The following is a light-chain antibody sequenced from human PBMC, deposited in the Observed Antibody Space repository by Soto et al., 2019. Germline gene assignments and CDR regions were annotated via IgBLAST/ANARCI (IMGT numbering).Light chain of an antibody. Sequence: EIVLTQSPGTLSLSPGERATLSCRASPSVSSSYLAWYQQKPGQAPRLLIYGASSRATGIPDRFSAGGSGTEFTLTINSLQSEDFAVYYCQQRHYWPPITFGQGTRLEI. CDR3: QQRHYWPPIT. CDR2: GAS. J-gene: IGKJ5*01. V-gene: IGKV3D-20*02. CDR1: PSVSSSY.